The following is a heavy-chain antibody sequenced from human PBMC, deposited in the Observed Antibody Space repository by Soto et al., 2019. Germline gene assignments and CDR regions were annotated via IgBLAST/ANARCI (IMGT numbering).Heavy chain of an antibody. CDR3: TRGQSGYSFFDF. D-gene: IGHD5-18*01. J-gene: IGHJ4*02. V-gene: IGHV3-74*01. Sequence: EVQLVESGGGLVQPGGSLRLSCTASGFTFSAYWMHWVRQAPGKGLVWVSRINNDGSSTVYGDPVQGRFTISRDNAKNTVYLEMHSLRAEDTAVYYCTRGQSGYSFFDFWGQGTLVTVSS. CDR1: GFTFSAYW. CDR2: INNDGSST.